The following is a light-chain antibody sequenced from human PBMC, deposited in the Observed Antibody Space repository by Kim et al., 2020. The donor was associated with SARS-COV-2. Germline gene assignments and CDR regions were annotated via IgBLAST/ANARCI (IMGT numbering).Light chain of an antibody. J-gene: IGKJ2*01. CDR3: KQYHAYPT. Sequence: SAYVGGTISIAGRARRIISGQLGWNQQKPGKAPTVLIFKASSLEGGVPSRFGGGGSGKEFTLTIDSLQPDDFATYYCKQYHAYPTFGEETKMGSK. V-gene: IGKV1-5*03. CDR1: RIISGQ. CDR2: KAS.